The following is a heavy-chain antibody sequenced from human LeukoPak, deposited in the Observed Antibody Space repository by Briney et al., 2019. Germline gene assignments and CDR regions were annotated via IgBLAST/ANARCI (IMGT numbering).Heavy chain of an antibody. V-gene: IGHV3-30-3*01. CDR2: ISYDGSNK. Sequence: GGSLRLSCAASGFTFSSYAMHWVRQAPGKGLEWVAVISYDGSNKYYADSVKGRFTISRDNSKNTLYLQMNSLRAEDTAVYYCARGFNDFADYGRPYWGQGTLVTVSS. D-gene: IGHD4-17*01. CDR3: ARGFNDFADYGRPY. J-gene: IGHJ4*02. CDR1: GFTFSSYA.